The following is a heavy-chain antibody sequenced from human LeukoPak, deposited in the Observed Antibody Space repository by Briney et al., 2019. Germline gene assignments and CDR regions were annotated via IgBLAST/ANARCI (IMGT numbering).Heavy chain of an antibody. Sequence: SETLSLTCTVSGGSISSHYWSWIRQPPGKGLEWTGYIYYSGSTNYNPSLKSRVTISVDTSKNQFSLKLSSVTAADTAVYYCARTSWGFNWFDPWGQGTLVTVSS. CDR3: ARTSWGFNWFDP. J-gene: IGHJ5*02. CDR2: IYYSGST. CDR1: GGSISSHY. D-gene: IGHD2-2*01. V-gene: IGHV4-59*11.